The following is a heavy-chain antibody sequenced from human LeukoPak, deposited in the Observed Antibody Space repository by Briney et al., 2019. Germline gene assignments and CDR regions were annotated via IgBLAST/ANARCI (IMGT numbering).Heavy chain of an antibody. CDR3: ARDPDYDFWSGYYDY. V-gene: IGHV4-59*12. D-gene: IGHD3-3*01. CDR2: IYYSGST. CDR1: GGSISSYY. J-gene: IGHJ4*02. Sequence: SETLSLTCTVSGGSISSYYWSWIRQPPGKGLDWIGYIYYSGSTNYNPSLKSRVTISVDTSKNQFSLKLSSVTAADTAVYYCARDPDYDFWSGYYDYWGQGTLVTVSS.